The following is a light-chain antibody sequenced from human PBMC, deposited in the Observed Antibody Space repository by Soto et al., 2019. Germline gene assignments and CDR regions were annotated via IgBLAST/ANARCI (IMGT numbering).Light chain of an antibody. CDR3: HQYGYQQT. V-gene: IGKV3-20*01. Sequence: EIVLTQSPDTLSLSPGERATLSCRASQSISSDLAWYQQKPGQAPRLLIYGASSRATGIPDRFSGSGSGTEFTLTISRLEPEDFAVYYCHQYGYQQTFGQGTKVDIK. J-gene: IGKJ1*01. CDR1: QSISSD. CDR2: GAS.